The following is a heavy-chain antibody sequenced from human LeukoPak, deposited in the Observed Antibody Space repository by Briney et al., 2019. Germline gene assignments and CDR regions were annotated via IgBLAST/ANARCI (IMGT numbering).Heavy chain of an antibody. J-gene: IGHJ4*02. CDR1: GYTFTSYA. CDR3: AREARYSSGWSLDY. D-gene: IGHD6-19*01. Sequence: ASVKVYCKASGYTFTSYAMHWVRQAPGQRLEWMGWSNAGNGNTKYSQEFQGRVTITRDTSASTAYMELGSLRSEDMAVYYCAREARYSSGWSLDYWGQGTLVTVSS. CDR2: SNAGNGNT. V-gene: IGHV1-3*02.